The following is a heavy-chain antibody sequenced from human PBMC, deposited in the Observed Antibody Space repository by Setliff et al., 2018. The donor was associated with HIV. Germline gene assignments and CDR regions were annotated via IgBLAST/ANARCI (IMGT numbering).Heavy chain of an antibody. J-gene: IGHJ6*02. CDR3: AREPHELRYFDWLLYPAYYYYGMDV. V-gene: IGHV4-38-2*02. Sequence: SETLSLTCAVSGYSISSGYYWGWIRQPPGKGLEWIGSIYHTGSTYYKPSLKSRVTISVDTSKNQFSLRLSSVAAGDTAVYYCAREPHELRYFDWLLYPAYYYYGMDVWGQGTTVTVSS. CDR1: GYSISSGYY. CDR2: IYHTGST. D-gene: IGHD3-9*01.